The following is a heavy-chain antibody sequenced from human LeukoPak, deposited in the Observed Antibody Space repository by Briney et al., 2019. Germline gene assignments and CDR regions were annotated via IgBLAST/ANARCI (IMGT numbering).Heavy chain of an antibody. CDR2: IGASGGTR. CDR1: GFTFRKHY. J-gene: IGHJ4*02. CDR3: AKEADPSSSWYYFDY. V-gene: IGHV3-11*04. D-gene: IGHD6-13*01. Sequence: GGSLRLSCAASGFTFRKHYMSWIRQAPGRGPEWVAYIGASGGTRYYRDSVDGRFTISRDNAKNSLHLQMNSLRAEDTAVYYCAKEADPSSSWYYFDYWGQGTLVTVSS.